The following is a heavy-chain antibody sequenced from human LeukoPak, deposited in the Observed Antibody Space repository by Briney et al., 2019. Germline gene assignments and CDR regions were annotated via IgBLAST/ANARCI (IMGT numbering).Heavy chain of an antibody. D-gene: IGHD6-19*01. Sequence: GGSLRLSCAASGFTFSSYEMNCGREAPGKGLEWVSYLISIGSTIYSADSVKSRFTISRDNDKNSLYLQMNSLRAEDTAVYYCARVSPVAGTGYYYGMDVWGQGTTVTVSS. CDR2: LISIGSTI. CDR1: GFTFSSYE. CDR3: ARVSPVAGTGYYYGMDV. V-gene: IGHV3-48*03. J-gene: IGHJ6*02.